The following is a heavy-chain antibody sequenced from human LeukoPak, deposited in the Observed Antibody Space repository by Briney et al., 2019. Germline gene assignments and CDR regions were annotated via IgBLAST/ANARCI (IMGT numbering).Heavy chain of an antibody. V-gene: IGHV1-69*05. CDR1: GGTFSSYA. J-gene: IGHJ4*02. CDR3: ARGYYYDSSGYYTPVYYFDY. Sequence: SVKVSCKASGGTFSSYAISWVRQAPGQGLEWMGRIIPIVGTANYAQKFQGRVTITTDESTSTAYMELSSLRSEDTAVYYCARGYYYDSSGYYTPVYYFDYWGQGTLVTASS. D-gene: IGHD3-22*01. CDR2: IIPIVGTA.